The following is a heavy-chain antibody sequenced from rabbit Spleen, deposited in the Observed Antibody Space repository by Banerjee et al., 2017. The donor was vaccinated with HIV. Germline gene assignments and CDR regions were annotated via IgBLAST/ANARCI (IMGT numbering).Heavy chain of an antibody. J-gene: IGHJ6*01. CDR3: AREDYGGYGFFDL. D-gene: IGHD2-1*01. CDR2: IGTGSGST. V-gene: IGHV1S45*01. Sequence: QQQLVESGGGLVRPGASLTLTCKASGFSFSSGYYISWVRQAPGKGLEWIGCIGTGSGSTWYASWAKGRFTISKTSSTTVDLKMTSLTAVDTATYFCAREDYGGYGFFDLWGPGTLVTVS. CDR1: GFSFSSGYY.